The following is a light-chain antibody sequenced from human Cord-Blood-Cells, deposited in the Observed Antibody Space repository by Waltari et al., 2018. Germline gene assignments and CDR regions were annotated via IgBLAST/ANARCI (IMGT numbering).Light chain of an antibody. V-gene: IGKV1-39*01. Sequence: DIQMTQSPSSLSASVGDRVTITCRESQSISSYLNWYQQKPGKAPKRLIYAASSLQSGVPSRFSGSGSGTDFTLTISSLQPEDFATYYCQQSYSTPSTFGGGTKVEIK. J-gene: IGKJ4*01. CDR1: QSISSY. CDR2: AAS. CDR3: QQSYSTPST.